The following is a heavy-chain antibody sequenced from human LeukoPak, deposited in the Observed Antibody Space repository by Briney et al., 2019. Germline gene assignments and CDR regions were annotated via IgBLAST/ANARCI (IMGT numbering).Heavy chain of an antibody. J-gene: IGHJ4*02. Sequence: SETLSLSCTISGVAVSDYYRSWIRQSPGKGLEWIGYIYHTGSTTYSPSLKSRVTISADTSQNQFSLKLSSVTAEDTAVYYCASRKLGNDYWGQGTLVTVSS. V-gene: IGHV4-59*02. D-gene: IGHD7-27*01. CDR1: GVAVSDYY. CDR2: IYHTGST. CDR3: ASRKLGNDY.